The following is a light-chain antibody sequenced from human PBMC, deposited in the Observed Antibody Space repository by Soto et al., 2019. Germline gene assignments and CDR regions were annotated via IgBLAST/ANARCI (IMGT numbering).Light chain of an antibody. CDR2: EDN. CDR1: SSDVGSYNL. J-gene: IGLJ2*01. V-gene: IGLV2-23*02. Sequence: QSALTQPASVSGSPRQSITISCTGTSSDVGSYNLVSWYQQHPGKGPKLMIYEDNKRPSGVSNRFSGSKSGNTASLTISGLQAEDEADYYCCSYAGSSTFVVFGGGTKLTVL. CDR3: CSYAGSSTFVV.